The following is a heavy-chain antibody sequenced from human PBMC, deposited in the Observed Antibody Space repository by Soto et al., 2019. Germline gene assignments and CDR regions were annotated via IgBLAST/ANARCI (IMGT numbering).Heavy chain of an antibody. V-gene: IGHV3-74*01. D-gene: IGHD1-1*01. CDR1: GFTFSGYW. J-gene: IGHJ2*01. CDR3: ARVRTGNWYFDL. Sequence: EVQLVESGGGLVQPGGSLRLSCAASGFTFSGYWMHWVRQAPGKGLVWVSRINSDVSTTSYADSVRGRFTISRDNAKNTLYLQMNSLRAEDTAVYYCARVRTGNWYFDLWGRGALVTVSS. CDR2: INSDVSTT.